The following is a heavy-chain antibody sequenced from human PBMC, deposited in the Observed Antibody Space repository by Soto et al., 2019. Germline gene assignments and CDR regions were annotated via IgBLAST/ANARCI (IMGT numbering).Heavy chain of an antibody. CDR2: ISFDGSYK. CDR1: GFIFSSYA. CDR3: PRGYDFWSGYYYPYGMHV. J-gene: IGHJ6*02. D-gene: IGHD3-3*01. V-gene: IGHV3-30-3*01. Sequence: GGSLRLSCAASGFIFSSYAMHWVRQAPGKGLEWVAVISFDGSYKYYADSVKGRFTISRDNSKNTLCLQMNSLRAEDTAVYYCPRGYDFWSGYYYPYGMHVWGQGTTVTVSS.